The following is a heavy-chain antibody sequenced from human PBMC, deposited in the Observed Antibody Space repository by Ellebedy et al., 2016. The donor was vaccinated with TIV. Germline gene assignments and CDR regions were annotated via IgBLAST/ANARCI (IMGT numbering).Heavy chain of an antibody. CDR2: ISGSGGST. CDR1: GFTFSSYA. V-gene: IGHV3-23*01. D-gene: IGHD6-6*01. J-gene: IGHJ4*02. CDR3: AKLVLGQLVNYYFDY. Sequence: GGSLRLSXAASGFTFSSYAMSWVRQAPGKGLEWVSAISGSGGSTYYADSVKGRFTISRDNSKNTLYLQMNSLRAEDTAVYYCAKLVLGQLVNYYFDYWGQGTLVTVSS.